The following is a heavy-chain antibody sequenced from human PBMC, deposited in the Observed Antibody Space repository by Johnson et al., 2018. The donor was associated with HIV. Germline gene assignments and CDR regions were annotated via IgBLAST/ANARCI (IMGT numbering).Heavy chain of an antibody. Sequence: VQLVESGGGVVQPGRSLRLSCAASGFTFSRNAMHWVRQAPGKGLEWVAVISFDGNNTHYADSVRGRFTVSRDNAENSLFLQMNSLRAEDTAVYYCAKDSELRYFDWLHDAFDIWGHGTMVTVSS. D-gene: IGHD3-9*01. CDR2: ISFDGNNT. CDR1: GFTFSRNA. CDR3: AKDSELRYFDWLHDAFDI. V-gene: IGHV3-30-3*01. J-gene: IGHJ3*02.